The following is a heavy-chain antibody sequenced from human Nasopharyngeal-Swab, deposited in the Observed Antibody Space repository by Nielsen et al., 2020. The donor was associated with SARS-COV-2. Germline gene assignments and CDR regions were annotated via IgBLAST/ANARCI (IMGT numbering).Heavy chain of an antibody. V-gene: IGHV1-18*01. Sequence: ASVKVSCKTSGYTFSSNGITWVRQTPGQGFEWMGWISAYNGHTNYAQKVQGRVTMTTDTSTSTAYMELRSLRADDTAVYYCARVSTTRNWFDPWGQGALVTVSS. J-gene: IGHJ5*02. D-gene: IGHD1-1*01. CDR3: ARVSTTRNWFDP. CDR2: ISAYNGHT. CDR1: GYTFSSNG.